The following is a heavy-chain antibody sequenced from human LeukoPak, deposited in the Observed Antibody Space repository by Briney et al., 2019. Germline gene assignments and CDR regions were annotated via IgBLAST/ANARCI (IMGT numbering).Heavy chain of an antibody. V-gene: IGHV4-30-2*01. D-gene: IGHD3-22*01. CDR2: IYHSGST. Sequence: PSETLSLTCAVSGGSISSGGYSWSWIRQPPGKGLEWIGYIYHSGSTYYNPSLKSRVTISVDRSKNQFSLKLSSVTAADTAVYYCARASLATYYYDSSGFYRTRGGAFDIWGQGTMVTVSS. CDR1: GGSISSGGYS. CDR3: ARASLATYYYDSSGFYRTRGGAFDI. J-gene: IGHJ3*02.